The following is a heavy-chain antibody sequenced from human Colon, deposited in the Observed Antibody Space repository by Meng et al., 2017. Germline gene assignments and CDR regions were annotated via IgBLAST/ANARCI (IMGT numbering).Heavy chain of an antibody. CDR1: GASMRWTDDSY. V-gene: IGHV4-39*07. D-gene: IGHD3/OR15-3a*01. Sequence: QLQLQDSGPRLVKPSETLSLICTVSGASMRWTDDSYWGWIRQPPGQGLEWIGSHYYSGSTYYNPSLKSRVTISVDASKSQFSLKLTSVTAADTAMYYCGRAPDFWGPGTLVTVSS. CDR2: HYYSGST. J-gene: IGHJ4*02. CDR3: GRAPDF.